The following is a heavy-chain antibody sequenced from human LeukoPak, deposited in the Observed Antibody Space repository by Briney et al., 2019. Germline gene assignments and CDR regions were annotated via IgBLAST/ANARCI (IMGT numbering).Heavy chain of an antibody. CDR2: INPNSGGT. D-gene: IGHD1-26*01. CDR1: GYTFTGYY. Sequence: ASVKVSCKASGYTFTGYYMHWVRQAPGQGLEWMGWINPNSGGTNYAQKFQGRVTMTRDTSISTAYMELSRLRSDDTAVYYCAREIVGANGVDYWGQGTLVTVSS. CDR3: AREIVGANGVDY. V-gene: IGHV1-2*02. J-gene: IGHJ4*02.